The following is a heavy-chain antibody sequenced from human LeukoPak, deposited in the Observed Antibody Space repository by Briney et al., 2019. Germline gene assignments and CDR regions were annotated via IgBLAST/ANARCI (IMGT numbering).Heavy chain of an antibody. D-gene: IGHD3-10*01. J-gene: IGHJ6*03. CDR2: IRSKANSYAT. V-gene: IGHV3-73*01. CDR1: GSTFSGSA. Sequence: GSLRLSCAASGSTFSGSAMHWVRQAPGKGLEWVGRIRSKANSYATAYAASVKGRFTISRDDSKNTAYLQMNSLKTEDTAVYYCTRHAGGPYNYYYMDVWGKGTTVTVSS. CDR3: TRHAGGPYNYYYMDV.